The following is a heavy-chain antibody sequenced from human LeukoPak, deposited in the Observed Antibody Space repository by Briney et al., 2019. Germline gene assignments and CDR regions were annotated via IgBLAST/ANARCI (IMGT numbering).Heavy chain of an antibody. CDR2: IYYTGTT. V-gene: IGHV4-39*01. CDR3: ARHGSGSSSSYLYYYYMDV. J-gene: IGHJ6*03. CDR1: GGSISSNSYY. D-gene: IGHD6-6*01. Sequence: ASETLSLTCTVSGGSISSNSYYWGWIRQPPGKGLECFGTIYYTGTTYYNPFLKSRVTISVDTSKNQFSLKLSSVTAADTAVYYCARHGSGSSSSYLYYYYMDVWGKGTTVTVSS.